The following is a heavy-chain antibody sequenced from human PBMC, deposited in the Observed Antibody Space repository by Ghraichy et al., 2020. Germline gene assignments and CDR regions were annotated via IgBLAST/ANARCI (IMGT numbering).Heavy chain of an antibody. CDR3: AREENGGYFDY. D-gene: IGHD3-16*01. Sequence: ASVKVSCKASGYTFTKYYIHWVRRAPGQGLEWMGIIKPSVFITRYAQKFQGRVTMTSDTSTSTVYMELSSLRSEDTAVFYCAREENGGYFDYWGQGTLVTVSS. CDR1: GYTFTKYY. CDR2: IKPSVFIT. J-gene: IGHJ4*02. V-gene: IGHV1-46*01.